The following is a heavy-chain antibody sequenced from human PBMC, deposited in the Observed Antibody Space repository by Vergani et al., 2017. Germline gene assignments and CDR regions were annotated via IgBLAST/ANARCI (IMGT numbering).Heavy chain of an antibody. Sequence: QVQLQQWGAGLLKPSETLSLICAVYGGSFSGYYWSWIRQPPGKGLEWIGEINHSGSTNYKPSLKSRVTISVDTSKNQFSLKLSSATAADTAVYYCASSGWDVDYWGQGTLVIVSS. J-gene: IGHJ4*02. D-gene: IGHD6-19*01. CDR2: INHSGST. CDR3: ASSGWDVDY. CDR1: GGSFSGYY. V-gene: IGHV4-34*01.